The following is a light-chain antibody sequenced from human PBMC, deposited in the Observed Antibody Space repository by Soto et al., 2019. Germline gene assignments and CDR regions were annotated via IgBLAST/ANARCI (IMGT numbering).Light chain of an antibody. V-gene: IGKV3-20*01. CDR2: GAS. CDR1: QSVGTNY. Sequence: VLTQSPGTLSLPPGEGATLSCRASQSVGTNYLAWYQQKPGQAPRLLIYGASSRATGIPDRFSGSGSGTDFTLTISRLEPEDFAVYYCQQYGSSPTFGQGTKVDIK. CDR3: QQYGSSPT. J-gene: IGKJ1*01.